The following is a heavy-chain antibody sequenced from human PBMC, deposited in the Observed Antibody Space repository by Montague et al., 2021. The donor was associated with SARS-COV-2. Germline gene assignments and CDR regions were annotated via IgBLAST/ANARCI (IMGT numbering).Heavy chain of an antibody. CDR1: GSTFSSYG. J-gene: IGHJ4*02. V-gene: IGHV3-30*19. Sequence: SLRLSCAASGSTFSSYGMHWVRQAPGKGLEWVAVISYDGSNKYYADSVKGRFTISRDNSKNTLYLQMNSLRAEDTAVYYCARDLAVVAATPFDYWGQGTLVTVSS. CDR3: ARDLAVVAATPFDY. CDR2: ISYDGSNK. D-gene: IGHD2-15*01.